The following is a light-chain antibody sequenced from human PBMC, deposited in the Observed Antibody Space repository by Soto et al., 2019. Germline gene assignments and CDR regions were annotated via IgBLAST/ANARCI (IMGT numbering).Light chain of an antibody. J-gene: IGKJ2*01. CDR3: QHYDILPT. V-gene: IGKV1-33*01. CDR2: DAS. CDR1: QDIRNF. Sequence: DIQTTQSPSSLSASVGDRVTITCQASQDIRNFLNWYQQKPGKAPKLLIYDASNLETGVPSRFSGSGSGTDFTFTISSLQPEDIATYYCQHYDILPTFGQGTKLEIK.